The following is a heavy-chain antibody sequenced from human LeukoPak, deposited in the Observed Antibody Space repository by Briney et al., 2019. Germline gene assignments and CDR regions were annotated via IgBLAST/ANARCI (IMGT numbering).Heavy chain of an antibody. CDR1: GLTFSSYG. Sequence: PGGSLRLSCAASGLTFSSYGMHWVRQAPGKGLEWVAVIWYDGSNKYYADSVKGRFTISRDNSKNTLYLQMNSLRAEDTAVYYCARERPDGYSYGFDYWGQGTLVTVSS. D-gene: IGHD5-18*01. V-gene: IGHV3-33*01. J-gene: IGHJ4*02. CDR3: ARERPDGYSYGFDY. CDR2: IWYDGSNK.